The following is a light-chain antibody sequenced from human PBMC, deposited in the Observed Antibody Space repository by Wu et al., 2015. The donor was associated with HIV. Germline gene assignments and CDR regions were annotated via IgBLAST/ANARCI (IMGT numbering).Light chain of an antibody. J-gene: IGKJ2*01. CDR1: QSINTW. CDR3: QKYNRYPYT. CDR2: AAP. V-gene: IGKV1-5*03. Sequence: DIQVTQSPSTLSASIGDRVTITCRASQSINTWLAWYQQKPGSAPKLLIYAAPTLQSGVPSRFSGSGSGTEFTLSISSLQPDDVATYYCQKYNRYPYTFGQGTKLEIK.